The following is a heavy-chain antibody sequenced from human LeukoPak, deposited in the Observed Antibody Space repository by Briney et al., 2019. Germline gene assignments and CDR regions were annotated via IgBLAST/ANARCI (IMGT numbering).Heavy chain of an antibody. J-gene: IGHJ5*02. Sequence: PSETLSLTCTASGGSISSYYWTWIRQPAGKGLEWIGRFYSAGSTNYNPSLKSRVTISVDTSKNQFSLKLSSVTAADTAVYYCARDPAVAGSNWFDPWGQGTLVTVSS. CDR3: ARDPAVAGSNWFDP. V-gene: IGHV4-4*07. D-gene: IGHD6-19*01. CDR2: FYSAGST. CDR1: GGSISSYY.